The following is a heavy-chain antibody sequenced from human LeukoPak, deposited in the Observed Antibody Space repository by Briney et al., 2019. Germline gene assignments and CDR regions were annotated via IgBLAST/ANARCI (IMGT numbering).Heavy chain of an antibody. CDR2: INHSGST. CDR3: ARRGSSGSVRAFDI. D-gene: IGHD6-19*01. J-gene: IGHJ3*02. Sequence: SETLSLTCAVYGGSFSGYYWSRIRQPPGKGLEWIGEINHSGSTNYNPSLKSRVTISVDTSKNQFSLKLSSVTAADTAVYYCARRGSSGSVRAFDIWGQGTMVTVSS. CDR1: GGSFSGYY. V-gene: IGHV4-34*01.